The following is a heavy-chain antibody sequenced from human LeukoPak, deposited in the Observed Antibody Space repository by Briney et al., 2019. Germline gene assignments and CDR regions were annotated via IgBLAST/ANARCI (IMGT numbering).Heavy chain of an antibody. CDR3: SRESGPFCPFGY. V-gene: IGHV4-4*02. D-gene: IGHD1-26*01. Sequence: SGTLSLTCGVSGGSISGTNWWGWVRQPPRQGLEWIGEISLAGQTNYNPSLNGRVTMSLDKSSNQLSLHLTSVTAADTATYFCSRESGPFCPFGYWGQGALVIVSS. J-gene: IGHJ4*02. CDR2: ISLAGQT. CDR1: GGSISGTNW.